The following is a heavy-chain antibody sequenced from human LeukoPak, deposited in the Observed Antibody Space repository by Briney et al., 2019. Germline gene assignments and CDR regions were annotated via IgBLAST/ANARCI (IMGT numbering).Heavy chain of an antibody. J-gene: IGHJ3*02. Sequence: SETLSLTCTVSGTSITRTYWSWIRQPPGRGLESVGYVYDTGDTNYNPSLKSRVTISVDTSKNQFSLKLSSVTAADTAVYYCARWIAARRRRAFDIWGQGTMVTVSS. CDR1: GTSITRTY. V-gene: IGHV4-59*12. D-gene: IGHD6-6*01. CDR2: VYDTGDT. CDR3: ARWIAARRRRAFDI.